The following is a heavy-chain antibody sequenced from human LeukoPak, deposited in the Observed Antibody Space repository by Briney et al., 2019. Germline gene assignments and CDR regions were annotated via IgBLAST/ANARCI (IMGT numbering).Heavy chain of an antibody. CDR1: GFAFSTYW. J-gene: IGHJ4*02. CDR2: INRDGSRT. V-gene: IGHV3-74*01. CDR3: ARDGELPADY. D-gene: IGHD1-26*01. Sequence: GGSLRLSCAASGFAFSTYWIHWVRQAPGKGLVWVSSINRDGSRTYYADSVKDRFTISRDNAKNTLYLQMNSLRAEDTAVYYCARDGELPADYWGQGTLVTVSS.